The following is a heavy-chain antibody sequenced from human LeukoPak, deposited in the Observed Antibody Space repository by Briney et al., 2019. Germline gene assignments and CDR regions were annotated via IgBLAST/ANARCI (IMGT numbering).Heavy chain of an antibody. J-gene: IGHJ3*02. D-gene: IGHD6-13*01. Sequence: GGSLRLSCAASGFTFSSYAMSWVRQAPGKGLEWVSAISGSGGSTYYADSVKGRFTISRDNSKNTLYLQMNSLRAEDTAVYYCAKVTQQLVRFDAFDIWAKGQWSPSLQ. CDR1: GFTFSSYA. CDR2: ISGSGGST. CDR3: AKVTQQLVRFDAFDI. V-gene: IGHV3-23*01.